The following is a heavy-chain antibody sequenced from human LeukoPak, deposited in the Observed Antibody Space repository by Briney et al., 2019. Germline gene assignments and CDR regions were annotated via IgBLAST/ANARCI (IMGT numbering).Heavy chain of an antibody. D-gene: IGHD1-14*01. V-gene: IGHV4-59*01. CDR3: ARDRRYNTAPHDAFDI. J-gene: IGHJ3*02. Sequence: PSETLSLTCTVSGGSISSYYWSWIRQPPGKGLEWIGYIYYSGSTNYNPSLKSRVTISVDTSKNQFSLKLNSVTAADTAVYYCARDRRYNTAPHDAFDIWGQGTMVTVSS. CDR1: GGSISSYY. CDR2: IYYSGST.